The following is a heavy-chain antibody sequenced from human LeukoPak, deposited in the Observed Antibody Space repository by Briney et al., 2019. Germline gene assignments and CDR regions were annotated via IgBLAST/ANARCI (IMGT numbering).Heavy chain of an antibody. CDR3: ARVLRYFDWSYDYYMDV. J-gene: IGHJ6*03. CDR2: ISAYNGNT. CDR1: GYGFTSYC. Sequence: ASVKVCCKASGYGFTSYCTCWERQGPGQGHDLLGSISAYNGNTNYAQKHQGRVTMTTNTSTSTAYMELRSLRSDDTAVYYCARVLRYFDWSYDYYMDVWGKGTTVTISS. D-gene: IGHD3-9*01. V-gene: IGHV1-18*01.